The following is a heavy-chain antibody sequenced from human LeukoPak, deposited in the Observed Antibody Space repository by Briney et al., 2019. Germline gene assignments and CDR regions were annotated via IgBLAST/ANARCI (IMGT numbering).Heavy chain of an antibody. J-gene: IGHJ4*02. CDR3: ARDPIHRDDYNAE. Sequence: SETLSLTCAVSGYSISSGYYWGWIRQPPGKGLEWIGSIYHSGSTYYSPSLKSRVTMSIDTSKNQVSLKLNSVTAADTAVYYCARDPIHRDDYNAEWGQGVLVSVSS. V-gene: IGHV4-38-2*02. CDR2: IYHSGST. D-gene: IGHD5-24*01. CDR1: GYSISSGYY.